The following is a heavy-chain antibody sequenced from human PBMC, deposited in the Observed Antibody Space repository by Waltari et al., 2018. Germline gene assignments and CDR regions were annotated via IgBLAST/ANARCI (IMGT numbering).Heavy chain of an antibody. CDR2: LYQSGGT. Sequence: QLQLQESGSGLVKPSQTLSLTCAVSGGSINSDDSSWSWIRQPPGKGLEWIGYLYQSGGTYYNPCLKSRVIISIDRSKNQFSLKLSSVTAADTAVYFCARDFGGAGAVDIWGQGTMVTVSS. J-gene: IGHJ3*02. D-gene: IGHD2-21*01. CDR1: GGSINSDDSS. CDR3: ARDFGGAGAVDI. V-gene: IGHV4-30-2*01.